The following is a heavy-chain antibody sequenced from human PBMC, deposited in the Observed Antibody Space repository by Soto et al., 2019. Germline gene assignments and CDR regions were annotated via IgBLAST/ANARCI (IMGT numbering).Heavy chain of an antibody. D-gene: IGHD3-22*01. CDR1: GGSISSGGYY. V-gene: IGHV4-31*03. CDR2: ISYSGST. J-gene: IGHJ4*02. Sequence: QVQLQESGPGLVKPSQTLSLTCTVSGGSISSGGYYWSWIRQHPGKGLEWIGYISYSGSTYYNPSLESRFTISGDTSKNHFSLKLSSVTAADTAVYYCARDALSRDSIWGQGTLVTVSS. CDR3: ARDALSRDSI.